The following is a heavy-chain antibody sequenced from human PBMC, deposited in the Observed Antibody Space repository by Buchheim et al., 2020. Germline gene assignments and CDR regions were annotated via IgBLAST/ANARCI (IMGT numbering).Heavy chain of an antibody. D-gene: IGHD3-10*01. CDR1: GGSISSGGYY. CDR3: ARDARGPRMLGFGESNWFDP. V-gene: IGHV4-31*03. J-gene: IGHJ5*02. Sequence: QVQLQESGPGLVKPSQTLSLTCTVSGGSISSGGYYWSWIRQHPGKGLEWIGYIYYSGSTYYNPSLKSRVTISVDTSKKQFYLKLSSVTAADTAVYYCARDARGPRMLGFGESNWFDPWGQGTL. CDR2: IYYSGST.